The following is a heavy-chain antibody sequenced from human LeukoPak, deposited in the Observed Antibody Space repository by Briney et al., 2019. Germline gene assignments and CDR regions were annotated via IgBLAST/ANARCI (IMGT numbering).Heavy chain of an antibody. CDR2: MNQGGGA. J-gene: IGHJ5*02. CDR3: ARGSIVGWFDP. D-gene: IGHD1-26*01. Sequence: SETLSLTCAADGASLSGFFWNWIRQSPGKGLEWIGEMNQGGGARFNPSLESQVIIAVDTSKNQFTLKVNSVTDADTAVYYCARGSIVGWFDPWGQGTLVTVSS. V-gene: IGHV4-34*01. CDR1: GASLSGFF.